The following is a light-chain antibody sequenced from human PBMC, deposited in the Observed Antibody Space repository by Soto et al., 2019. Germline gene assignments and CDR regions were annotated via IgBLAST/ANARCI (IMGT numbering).Light chain of an antibody. CDR2: EVT. Sequence: QSVLTQPASVSGSPGQSITISCTGTSTDIGSDDFVSWYQQHPGKAPKLMIYEVTNRPSGVSNRFSGSKSGHTASLTISGLQAEDEADYYCSSYTHYYTWVFGGGTKLTVL. CDR3: SSYTHYYTWV. CDR1: STDIGSDDF. V-gene: IGLV2-14*01. J-gene: IGLJ3*02.